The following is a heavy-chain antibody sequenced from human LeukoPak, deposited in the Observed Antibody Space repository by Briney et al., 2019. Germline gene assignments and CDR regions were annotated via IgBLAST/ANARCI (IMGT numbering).Heavy chain of an antibody. J-gene: IGHJ4*02. CDR1: GGSVSSGSYY. D-gene: IGHD4-17*01. Sequence: SETLSLTCTVSGGSVSSGSYYWSWIRQPPGKGLEWIGYIYYSGSTNYNPSLKSRVTISVDTSKNQFSLKLSSVTAADTAVYYCARWLTTVTTVGYWGQGTLVTVSS. CDR3: ARWLTTVTTVGY. CDR2: IYYSGST. V-gene: IGHV4-61*01.